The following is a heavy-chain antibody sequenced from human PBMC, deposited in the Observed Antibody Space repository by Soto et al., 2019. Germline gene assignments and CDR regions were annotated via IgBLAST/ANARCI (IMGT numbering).Heavy chain of an antibody. V-gene: IGHV3-48*04. CDR1: GFTFSSYS. CDR3: VKGEYYYDGSAYYTFDY. D-gene: IGHD3-22*01. CDR2: ISSSSSTI. Sequence: GGSLRLSCAASGFTFSSYSMNWVRQAPGKGLEWVSYISSSSSTIYYADSVKGRFTISRDNSKNTVYLQMSSLRAEDTAVYYCVKGEYYYDGSAYYTFDYWGQGTLVTVSS. J-gene: IGHJ4*02.